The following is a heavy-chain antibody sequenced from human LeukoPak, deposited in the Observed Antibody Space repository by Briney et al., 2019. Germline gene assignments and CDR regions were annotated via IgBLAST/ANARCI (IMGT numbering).Heavy chain of an antibody. Sequence: SETLSLTCAVYGESFSGYYWSWIRQPPGKGLEWIGEINHSESTNYNPSLKSRVTISVDTSKNQFSLKLSSVTAADTAMYYCARRNGGYYDSSGYPYYYYMDVWGKGTTVTISS. V-gene: IGHV4-34*01. CDR3: ARRNGGYYDSSGYPYYYYMDV. CDR1: GESFSGYY. J-gene: IGHJ6*03. CDR2: INHSEST. D-gene: IGHD3-22*01.